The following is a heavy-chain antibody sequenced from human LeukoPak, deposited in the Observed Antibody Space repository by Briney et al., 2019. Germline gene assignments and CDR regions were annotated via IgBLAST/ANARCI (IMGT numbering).Heavy chain of an antibody. CDR2: IYHTGIT. V-gene: IGHV4-59*12. Sequence: PSETLSLTCTVYDGSISAYYWSWIRQPPGKGLEWIGYIYHTGITYNNPSLKSRVTISVYRSKNQFSLELTSVTAADTAVYYCAREMLDNHWFDPWGQGNLVTVSS. D-gene: IGHD3-10*02. CDR1: DGSISAYY. J-gene: IGHJ5*02. CDR3: AREMLDNHWFDP.